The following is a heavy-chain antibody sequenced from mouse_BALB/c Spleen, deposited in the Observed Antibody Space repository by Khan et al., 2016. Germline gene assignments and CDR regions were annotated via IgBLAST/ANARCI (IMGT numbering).Heavy chain of an antibody. CDR2: ISDGFSYT. V-gene: IGHV5-4*02. D-gene: IGHD2-1*01. CDR1: GFTFSDYY. Sequence: EVELVESGGGLVKPGGSLKLSCTATGFTFSDYYIYWVRQTPEKRLEWVATISDGFSYTYYPDSVKGRFTLSRDNAENNLYLQMSSLKSEDTAMYCCARNYGNYGYFDVWGAGTTVTVSS. J-gene: IGHJ1*01. CDR3: ARNYGNYGYFDV.